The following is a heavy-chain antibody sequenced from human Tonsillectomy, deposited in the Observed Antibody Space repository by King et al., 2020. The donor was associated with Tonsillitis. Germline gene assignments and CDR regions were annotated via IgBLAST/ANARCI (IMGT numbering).Heavy chain of an antibody. D-gene: IGHD3-10*01. CDR2: IYYSGST. V-gene: IGHV4-39*01. J-gene: IGHJ4*02. Sequence: LQLQESGPGLVKPSETLSLTCTVSGGSISSSSYYWGWIRQPPGKGLEWIGSIYYSGSTYYNPSLKSRVTISVDTSKNQFSLKLSSVTAPDTAVYYWARLGYYYGSGSYYPREEYYFDYWGQGTLVTVSS. CDR3: ARLGYYYGSGSYYPREEYYFDY. CDR1: GGSISSSSYY.